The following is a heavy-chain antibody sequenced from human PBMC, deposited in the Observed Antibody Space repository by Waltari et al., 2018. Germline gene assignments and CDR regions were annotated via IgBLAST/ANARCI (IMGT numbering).Heavy chain of an antibody. D-gene: IGHD3-3*01. CDR1: GVSFTPPW. CDR3: TADLSEFGHGEIDF. Sequence: EVQLVESGGGLVEPGGSLRLSCTASGVSFTPPWLTWVRQAPGKGLEWVGLIKSRGSGETVDYAAPVKGRFTISRDDSKDTVYLQMSSLRVEDTALYYCTADLSEFGHGEIDFWGQGSQVTVSS. V-gene: IGHV3-15*01. J-gene: IGHJ4*02. CDR2: IKSRGSGETV.